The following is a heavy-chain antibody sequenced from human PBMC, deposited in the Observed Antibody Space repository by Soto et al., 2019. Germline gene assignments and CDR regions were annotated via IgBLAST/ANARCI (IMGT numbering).Heavy chain of an antibody. D-gene: IGHD3-16*01. CDR3: AREGGESSDGLYYFDS. CDR2: IYYSGNT. V-gene: IGHV4-30-4*01. Sequence: TSETLSLTCTVSGGSTSSDNYWSWIRQPPGKGLEWIGHIYYSGNTDYNPSLKSRLAISIDTSKNQFSLKLSSVTAADTAVYFCAREGGESSDGLYYFDSWGQGSLVTVSS. J-gene: IGHJ4*02. CDR1: GGSTSSDNY.